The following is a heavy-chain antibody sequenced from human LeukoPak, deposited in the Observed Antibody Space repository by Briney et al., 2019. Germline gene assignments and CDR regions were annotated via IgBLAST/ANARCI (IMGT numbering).Heavy chain of an antibody. J-gene: IGHJ4*02. CDR2: IYSGGST. CDR3: ARGRYFDDLDY. D-gene: IGHD3-9*01. Sequence: GGSLRLSCAASGFTFSSYGMHWVRQAPGKGLEWVSVIYSGGSTYYADSVKGRFTISRDNSKNTLYLQMNSLRAEDTAVYYCARGRYFDDLDYWGQGTLVTVSS. CDR1: GFTFSSYG. V-gene: IGHV3-66*01.